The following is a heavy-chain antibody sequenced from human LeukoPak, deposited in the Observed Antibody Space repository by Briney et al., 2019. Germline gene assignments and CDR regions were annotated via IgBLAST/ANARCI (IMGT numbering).Heavy chain of an antibody. D-gene: IGHD3-10*01. CDR1: GFTFSGSA. CDR2: IRSKANSYAT. V-gene: IGHV3-73*01. Sequence: TGGSLRLSCAASGFTFSGSAMHWVRQASGKGLEWVGRIRSKANSYATAYAASVKGRFTISRDDSKNTAYLQMNSLKTEDTAVYYCATLLGPDAFDIWGQGTMVTVSS. J-gene: IGHJ3*02. CDR3: ATLLGPDAFDI.